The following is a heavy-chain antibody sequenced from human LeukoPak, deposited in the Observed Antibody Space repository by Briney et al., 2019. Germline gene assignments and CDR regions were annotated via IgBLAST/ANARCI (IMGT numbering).Heavy chain of an antibody. D-gene: IGHD3-10*02. CDR2: ISGNGGST. V-gene: IGHV3-23*01. CDR1: GFTFSSYG. J-gene: IGHJ6*04. CDR3: AELGITMIGGV. Sequence: GGSLRLSCAASGFTFSSYGMNWVRQAPGKGLEWVSGISGNGGSTYYADSVKGRFTISRDNAKNSLYLQMNSLRAEDTAVYYCAELGITMIGGVWGKGTTVTISS.